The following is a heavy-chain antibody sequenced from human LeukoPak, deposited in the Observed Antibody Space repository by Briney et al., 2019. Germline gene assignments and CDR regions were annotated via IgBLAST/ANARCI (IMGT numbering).Heavy chain of an antibody. V-gene: IGHV4-59*08. Sequence: SETLSLTCTVSGGSISSYYWSWIRQPPGKGLEWIGYIYYSGSTNYNPSLKSRVTISVDTSKNQFSLKLSSVTAADTAVYYCARHEDREDAFDIWGQGTMVTVSS. CDR3: ARHEDREDAFDI. D-gene: IGHD1-14*01. CDR1: GGSISSYY. CDR2: IYYSGST. J-gene: IGHJ3*02.